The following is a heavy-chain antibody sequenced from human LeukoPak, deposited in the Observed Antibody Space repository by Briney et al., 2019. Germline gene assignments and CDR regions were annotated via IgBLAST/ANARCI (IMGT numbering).Heavy chain of an antibody. D-gene: IGHD3-10*01. V-gene: IGHV4-34*01. J-gene: IGHJ5*02. CDR3: AGGRMVRPGAWFDP. Sequence: PSETLSLTCAVYGGSFSGYYWSWIRQPPGKGLEWIGEINHSGSTNYNPSLKSRVTISVDTSKNQFSLKLSSVTAADTAVYYCAGGRMVRPGAWFDPWGQGTLVTVSS. CDR2: INHSGST. CDR1: GGSFSGYY.